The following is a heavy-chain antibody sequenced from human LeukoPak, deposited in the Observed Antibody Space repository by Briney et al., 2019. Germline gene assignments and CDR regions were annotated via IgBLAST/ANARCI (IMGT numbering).Heavy chain of an antibody. CDR3: AKDRGSGYALGYNWFDP. Sequence: GGSLRLSCAASGFTFSNYAMSWVRQAPGKGLEWVSAISGSGGSTYYADSVKGRFTISRDNSKNTLYLQMNSLRAEDTAVYYCAKDRGSGYALGYNWFDPWGQGTLVTVSS. D-gene: IGHD5-12*01. CDR2: ISGSGGST. CDR1: GFTFSNYA. J-gene: IGHJ5*02. V-gene: IGHV3-23*01.